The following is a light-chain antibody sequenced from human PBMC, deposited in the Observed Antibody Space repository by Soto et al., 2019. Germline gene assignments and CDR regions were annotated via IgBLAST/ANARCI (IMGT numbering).Light chain of an antibody. CDR3: QQYYSYSWT. Sequence: AIQMTQSPSSLSASVGGRVTITCRASQGIRKDLGWYQQKPGKAPKLLIYGASTLQSGVPSRVRGSGSGTDFTLTISCLQSEDFETYYCQQYYSYSWTFGQGTKVDIK. J-gene: IGKJ1*01. CDR2: GAS. CDR1: QGIRKD. V-gene: IGKV1-6*01.